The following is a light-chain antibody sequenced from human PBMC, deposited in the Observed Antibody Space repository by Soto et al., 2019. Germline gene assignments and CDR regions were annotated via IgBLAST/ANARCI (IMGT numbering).Light chain of an antibody. CDR3: CADAGSYTVV. CDR2: DVS. J-gene: IGLJ2*01. V-gene: IGLV2-11*01. Sequence: QSALTQPRSVSGSPGQSVTISCTGTSSAVGGYNYVSWYQQHPGKAPKLMIYDVSKRPSGVPDRFSGSKSGNTASLTISGLQAEDEADYYCCADAGSYTVVFGGGTKLTVL. CDR1: SSAVGGYNY.